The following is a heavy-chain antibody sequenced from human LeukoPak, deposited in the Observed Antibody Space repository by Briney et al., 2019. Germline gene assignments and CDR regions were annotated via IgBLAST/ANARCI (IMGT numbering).Heavy chain of an antibody. J-gene: IGHJ4*02. CDR3: AKMGPAAAGIID. CDR2: IYYSGST. V-gene: IGHV4-59*08. D-gene: IGHD6-13*01. CDR1: GGSISSYY. Sequence: SETLSLTCTVSGGSISSYYWSWIRQPPGKGLEWIGYIYYSGSTNYNPSLKSRVSISVDRSKNQFSLRLSSVTAADTADYYCAKMGPAAAGIIDWGQGTLVTVSS.